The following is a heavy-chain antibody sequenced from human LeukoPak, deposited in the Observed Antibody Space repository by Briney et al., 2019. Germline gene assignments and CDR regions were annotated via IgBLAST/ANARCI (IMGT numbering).Heavy chain of an antibody. D-gene: IGHD6-13*01. CDR3: ASTISAAGGGNY. Sequence: SETLSLTCTVSGGSISSSSYYWGWIRQPPGKGLEWIGSIYYSGSTYYNPSLKSRVTISVDTSKNQFSLKLSSVTAADTAVYYCASTISAAGGGNYWGQGTLVTVSS. CDR2: IYYSGST. V-gene: IGHV4-39*01. CDR1: GGSISSSSYY. J-gene: IGHJ4*02.